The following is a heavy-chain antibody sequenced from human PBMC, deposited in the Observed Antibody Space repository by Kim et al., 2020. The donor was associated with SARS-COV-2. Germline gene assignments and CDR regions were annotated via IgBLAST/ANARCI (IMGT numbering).Heavy chain of an antibody. CDR3: ARSGSYYDFWSGYYGYYYMDV. Sequence: ASVKVSCKASGYTFTSYGISWVRQAPGQGLEWMGWISAYNGNTNYAQKLQGRVTMTTDTSTSTAYMELRSLRSDDTAVYYCARSGSYYDFWSGYYGYYYMDVWGKGTTVTVSS. CDR1: GYTFTSYG. CDR2: ISAYNGNT. D-gene: IGHD3-3*01. J-gene: IGHJ6*03. V-gene: IGHV1-18*01.